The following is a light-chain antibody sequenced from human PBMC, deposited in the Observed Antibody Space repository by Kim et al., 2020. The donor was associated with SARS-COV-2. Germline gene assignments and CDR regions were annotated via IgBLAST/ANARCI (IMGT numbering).Light chain of an antibody. V-gene: IGLV1-36*01. CDR3: AAWDDRLNGWV. J-gene: IGLJ3*02. CDR2: YDD. CDR1: GSNIGNNA. Sequence: QRNTTACSGRGSNIGNNAVNWYQQIPGKAPKLLIYYDDLRPSGVPDRFSGSKSGTSASLAISGLQSEDEADYYCAAWDDRLNGWVFGGGTQLTVL.